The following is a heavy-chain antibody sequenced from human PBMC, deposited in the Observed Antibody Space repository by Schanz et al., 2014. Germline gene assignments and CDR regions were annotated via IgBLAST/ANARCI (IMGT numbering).Heavy chain of an antibody. CDR3: ARVALPGYSSPRDAFDI. J-gene: IGHJ3*02. CDR2: ISYGTSYI. CDR1: GITFSSHS. V-gene: IGHV3-21*01. Sequence: PGGSLRLSCAASGITFSSHSFNWVRQAPGKGLEWVSSISYGTSYIYYAESVKGRFTISRDNAKNSLYLQMNGLRAEDTAVYYCARVALPGYSSPRDAFDIWGQGTMVTVSS. D-gene: IGHD5-18*01.